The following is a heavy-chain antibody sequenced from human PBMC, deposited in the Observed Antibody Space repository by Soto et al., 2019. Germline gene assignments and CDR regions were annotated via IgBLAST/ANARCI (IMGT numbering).Heavy chain of an antibody. CDR3: AKGRSLRASFEY. D-gene: IGHD5-12*01. CDR2: INHSGST. CDR1: GGSFSGYY. Sequence: PSETLSLTCAVYGGSFSGYYWSWIRQPPGKGLEWIGEINHSGSTNYNPSLKSRVTISVDTSKNQFSLKLSSVTAADTAVYYCAKGRSLRASFEYWVQGTLVTGSS. J-gene: IGHJ4*02. V-gene: IGHV4-34*01.